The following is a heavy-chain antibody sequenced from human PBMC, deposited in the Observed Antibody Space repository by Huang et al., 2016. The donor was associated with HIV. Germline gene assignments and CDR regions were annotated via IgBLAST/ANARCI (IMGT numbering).Heavy chain of an antibody. Sequence: QVHLEESGGGVVQPGRPLRLSCTASGFMFSTFGIDWVRQAPGKRLEWVADISNDGSRKYYVDSVKGRFTISRDNSKNRVYLQMNSLRPEDTAVYYCAKPSGDYEFFDFWGQGTVVTVSS. V-gene: IGHV3-30*18. D-gene: IGHD4-17*01. CDR3: AKPSGDYEFFDF. CDR2: ISNDGSRK. CDR1: GFMFSTFG. J-gene: IGHJ4*02.